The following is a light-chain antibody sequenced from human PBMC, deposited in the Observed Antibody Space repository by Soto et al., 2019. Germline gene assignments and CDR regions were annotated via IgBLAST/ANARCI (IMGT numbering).Light chain of an antibody. Sequence: DVRMTQSPSSLSASVGDTITITCRASRTINTYLNWFQQKPGEPPRLLIYGASTLHDGVPSRFSGSGYGADFTLTISGLPPEDFASYHCQQTYSDIAFGGGTKV. CDR1: RTINTY. V-gene: IGKV1-39*01. CDR3: QQTYSDIA. CDR2: GAS. J-gene: IGKJ4*01.